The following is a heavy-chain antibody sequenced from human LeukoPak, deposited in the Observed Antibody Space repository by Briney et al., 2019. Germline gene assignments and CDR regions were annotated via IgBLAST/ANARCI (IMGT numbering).Heavy chain of an antibody. J-gene: IGHJ4*02. D-gene: IGHD2-15*01. CDR2: DGAGGGGP. CDR3: AKEDVGAAPNY. V-gene: IGHV3-23*01. Sequence: PGGSLRLSCAASGFTFSSYGMGWIRQAPGKGLEWVSADGAGGGGPYYADSVNGRFTMSRDNSENMLYLQMDSLRVEDTAVYYCAKEDVGAAPNYWGQGTLVTVSS. CDR1: GFTFSSYG.